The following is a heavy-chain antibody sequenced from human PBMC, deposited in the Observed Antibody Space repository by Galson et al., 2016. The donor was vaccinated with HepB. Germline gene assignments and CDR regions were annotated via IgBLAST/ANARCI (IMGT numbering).Heavy chain of an antibody. J-gene: IGHJ4*02. CDR3: ALSREWGSAPQRHSYGFYFES. V-gene: IGHV4-31*03. Sequence: TLSLTCTVSGASISRGAYSWSWIRQHPVKGLEWIGYIYYTGSTYYNPSLKGRVIISADTAQNQAVLRLTDMEAADTGTYYCALSREWGSAPQRHSYGFYFESWGPGTLVTVSS. D-gene: IGHD5-18*01. CDR2: IYYTGST. CDR1: GASISRGAYS.